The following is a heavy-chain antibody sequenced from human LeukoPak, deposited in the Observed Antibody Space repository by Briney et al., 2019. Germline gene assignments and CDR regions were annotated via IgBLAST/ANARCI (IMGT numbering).Heavy chain of an antibody. D-gene: IGHD7-27*01. Sequence: ASVKVSCKAAGYTLTGYYMHWVRQAPGQGLEWMGWISAYNGNTNYAQKLQGRVTMTTDTSTSTAYMELRSLRSDDTAVYYCARVLGLGNWYYFDYWGQGTLVTVSS. CDR3: ARVLGLGNWYYFDY. V-gene: IGHV1-18*04. CDR2: ISAYNGNT. CDR1: GYTLTGYY. J-gene: IGHJ4*02.